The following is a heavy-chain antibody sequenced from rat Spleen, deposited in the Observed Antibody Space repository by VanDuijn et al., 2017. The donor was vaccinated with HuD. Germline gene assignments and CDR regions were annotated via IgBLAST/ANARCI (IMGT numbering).Heavy chain of an antibody. Sequence: QVQLKESGPGLVQPSRTLSLTCTVSGFSLTSYHVSWVRQPPGKGLEWMGIIWTGGTTTYNSLLESRLSISRDASKSQVFLKMNSLQTEDTATYFCARDGMVGPPFAYWGQGVMVTVSS. J-gene: IGHJ2*01. CDR3: ARDGMVGPPFAY. CDR1: GFSLTSYH. V-gene: IGHV2-43*01. D-gene: IGHD3-1*01. CDR2: IWTGGTT.